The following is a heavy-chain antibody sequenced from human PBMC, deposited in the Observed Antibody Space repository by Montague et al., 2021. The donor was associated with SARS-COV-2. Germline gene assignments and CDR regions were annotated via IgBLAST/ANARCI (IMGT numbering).Heavy chain of an antibody. CDR2: INYSGKT. Sequence: SETLSLTCTVSGGSISSGTYYWGWVRQPPGKGLEWIGTINYSGKTYYNPSLKSRVTISVDTSKNQFSLKVTSVTAADTAVYYCARRAQWQLIWFFDLWGRGTLVTVS. CDR1: GGSISSGTYY. J-gene: IGHJ2*01. CDR3: ARRAQWQLIWFFDL. V-gene: IGHV4-39*01. D-gene: IGHD6-19*01.